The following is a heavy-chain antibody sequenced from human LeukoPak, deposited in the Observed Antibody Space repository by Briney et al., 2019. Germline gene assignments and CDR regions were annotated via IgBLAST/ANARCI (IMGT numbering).Heavy chain of an antibody. CDR1: GYRFTIYW. J-gene: IGHJ4*02. V-gene: IGHV5-51*01. Sequence: GESLKISCKASGYRFTIYWIGWVRQMPGKGLEWMGIIYPDDSKTRYGPSFQGHVTISADKSISTAYLQWSSLKASDTAMYYCARPSSGWYVLDYWGQGTLVTVSS. D-gene: IGHD6-19*01. CDR3: ARPSSGWYVLDY. CDR2: IYPDDSKT.